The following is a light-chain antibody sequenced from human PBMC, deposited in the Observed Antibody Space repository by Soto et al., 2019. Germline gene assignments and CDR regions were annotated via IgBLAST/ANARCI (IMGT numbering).Light chain of an antibody. CDR3: QQSYSTPQYT. CDR2: AAS. V-gene: IGKV1-39*01. CDR1: QSISSY. Sequence: DLQMTQSPSSLSASVGDRVTITCRASQSISSYLNWYQQKPGKAPKLLIYAASSLQSGVPSRFSGRGSGTDFTLTISSLQPEDFATYYCQQSYSTPQYTFGQGTKLEIK. J-gene: IGKJ2*01.